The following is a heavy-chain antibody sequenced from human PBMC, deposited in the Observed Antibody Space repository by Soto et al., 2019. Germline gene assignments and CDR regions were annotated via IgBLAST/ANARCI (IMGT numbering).Heavy chain of an antibody. J-gene: IGHJ6*02. CDR1: GFTFTSSA. D-gene: IGHD2-8*01. CDR3: AAAGYCTNGVCYYYYYYGMDV. Sequence: SVKVSCKASGFTFTSSAVQWVRQARGQRXEWIGWIVVGSGNTNYAQKFQERVTITRDMSTSTAYMELSSLRSEDTAVYYCAAAGYCTNGVCYYYYYYGMDVWGQGTTVTVSS. V-gene: IGHV1-58*01. CDR2: IVVGSGNT.